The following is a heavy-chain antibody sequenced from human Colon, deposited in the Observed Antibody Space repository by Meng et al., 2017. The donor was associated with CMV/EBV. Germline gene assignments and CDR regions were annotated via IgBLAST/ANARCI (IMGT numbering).Heavy chain of an antibody. V-gene: IGHV3-74*01. CDR1: GFGFSGYW. D-gene: IGHD3-16*01. CDR3: VRDGGLPRYCYFALDV. CDR2: INNDGTNT. Sequence: GGSLRLSCAASGFGFSGYWMHWARQAPGKGLVWISRINNDGTNTIYADSVKGRFTISRDNSKNIVNLNLNSLRVEDTAVYYCVRDGGLPRYCYFALDVWGQGTKVTVSS. J-gene: IGHJ6*02.